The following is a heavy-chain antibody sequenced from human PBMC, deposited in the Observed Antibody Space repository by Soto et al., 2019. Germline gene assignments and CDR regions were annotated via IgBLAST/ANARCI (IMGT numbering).Heavy chain of an antibody. Sequence: QVQLVESGGGVVQPGRSLRLSCAASGFTVSSYGMHWVSQAPGKGLEWVAVISYDGSDKYYADSVKGRFTISRDNSNNTLYLQMDSLRAEDTAVYYCAKGVVVATPYFQHWGQGTLVTVSS. CDR2: ISYDGSDK. V-gene: IGHV3-30*18. J-gene: IGHJ1*01. CDR3: AKGVVVATPYFQH. D-gene: IGHD2-15*01. CDR1: GFTVSSYG.